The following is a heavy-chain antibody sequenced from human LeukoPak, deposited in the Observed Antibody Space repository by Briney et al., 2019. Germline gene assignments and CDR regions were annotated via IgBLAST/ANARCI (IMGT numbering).Heavy chain of an antibody. J-gene: IGHJ4*02. CDR2: IYYSGST. D-gene: IGHD6-19*01. CDR1: GGSISSYY. V-gene: IGHV4-59*01. CDR3: ARGGVAGIHHYFDS. Sequence: SETLSLTCTVSGGSISSYYWSWIRQPPGKGLEWIGNIYYSGSTNYNPSLKSRVTISVDTSKNQFSLKVTSVTAADTAVYYCARGGVAGIHHYFDSWGQGTLVTVSS.